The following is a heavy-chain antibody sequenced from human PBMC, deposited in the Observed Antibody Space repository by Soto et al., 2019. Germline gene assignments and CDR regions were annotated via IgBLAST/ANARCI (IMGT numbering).Heavy chain of an antibody. CDR3: TRDNTALYDY. Sequence: PGGSLRLSCVVSGFTFRSYWMSWVRQAPGKGLEWVGKIKYDGSEKFYVGSVKGRFTISRDNAKNSLFLQMNSLRAEDTAVYYCTRDNTALYDYWGQGTLVTVSS. J-gene: IGHJ4*02. CDR1: GFTFRSYW. CDR2: IKYDGSEK. V-gene: IGHV3-7*01.